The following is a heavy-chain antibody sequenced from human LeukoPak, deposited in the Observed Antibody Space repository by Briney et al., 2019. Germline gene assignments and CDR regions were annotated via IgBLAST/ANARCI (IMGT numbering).Heavy chain of an antibody. CDR1: GFTFSGAW. V-gene: IGHV3-23*01. CDR2: ISGSGGST. D-gene: IGHD2-2*01. J-gene: IGHJ4*02. CDR3: AKDHEQYHLSYYFDY. Sequence: GGSLRLSCAASGFTFSGAWMNWVRQAPGKGLEWVSAISGSGGSTYYADSVKGRFTISRDNSKNTLYLQMNSLRAEDTAVYYCAKDHEQYHLSYYFDYWGQGTLVTVSS.